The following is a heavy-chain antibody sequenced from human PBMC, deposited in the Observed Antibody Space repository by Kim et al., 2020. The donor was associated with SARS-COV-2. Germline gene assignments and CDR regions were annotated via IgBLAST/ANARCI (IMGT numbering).Heavy chain of an antibody. V-gene: IGHV3-13*01. CDR1: GFTFSSYD. D-gene: IGHD3-10*01. J-gene: IGHJ6*03. CDR3: ARADYFYYGSGSHYFYYYIDV. Sequence: GGSLRLSCAASGFTFSSYDMHWVRQATGKGLEWVSAIGTAGDTYYPGSVKGRFTISRENAKNSLYLQMNSLRAGDTAVYYCARADYFYYGSGSHYFYYYIDVWGKMTTVTVSS. CDR2: IGTAGDT.